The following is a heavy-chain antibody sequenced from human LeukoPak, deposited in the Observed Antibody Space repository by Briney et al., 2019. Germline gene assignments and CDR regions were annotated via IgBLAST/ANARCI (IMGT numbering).Heavy chain of an antibody. CDR2: ISSSSGYI. V-gene: IGHV3-21*01. CDR1: RFTLSSYN. Sequence: PGGSLRLSCAASRFTLSSYNMNWVRQAPGKGLEWVSSISSSSGYIYYADSVKGRFTISRDNARNSLYLQMNSLRGEDTAVYHCARDYFGSDQPFDYWGQGTLVTVSS. J-gene: IGHJ4*02. D-gene: IGHD3-10*01. CDR3: ARDYFGSDQPFDY.